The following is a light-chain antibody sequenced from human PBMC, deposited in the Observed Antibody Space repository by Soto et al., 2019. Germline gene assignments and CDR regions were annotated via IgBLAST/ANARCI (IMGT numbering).Light chain of an antibody. CDR1: SSDGGSYNR. Sequence: QSVLTQPPSVSGSPGQSVTISCTGTSSDGGSYNRLSLYQQPPGTAPKLITYEFNTRPSGVPHRCSGSKSGSTASPTISGFQAEEEADYYCSLYSRGSTYVVGTG. V-gene: IGLV2-18*01. J-gene: IGLJ1*01. CDR3: SLYSRGSTYV. CDR2: EFN.